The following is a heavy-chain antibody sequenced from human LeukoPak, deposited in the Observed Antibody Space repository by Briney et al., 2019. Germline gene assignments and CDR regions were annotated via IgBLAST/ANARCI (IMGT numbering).Heavy chain of an antibody. Sequence: PGGSLRLSCAASGYTFSNYAMSWVRQAPGKGLEWVATISGRGDKTYGADSVKGRFSISRDNSKNTVYLQMNSLRAEDTAVYYCARGETSSYDYWGQGTLVTVSS. J-gene: IGHJ4*02. CDR3: ARGETSSYDY. D-gene: IGHD2-2*01. V-gene: IGHV3-23*01. CDR2: ISGRGDKT. CDR1: GYTFSNYA.